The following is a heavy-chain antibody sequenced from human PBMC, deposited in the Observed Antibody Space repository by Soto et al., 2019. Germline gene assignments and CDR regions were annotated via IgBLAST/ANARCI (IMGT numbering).Heavy chain of an antibody. V-gene: IGHV3-74*01. CDR2: INSDGSAI. CDR3: VRAWAGY. CDR1: GFTFSSYW. Sequence: EVQLVESGGGLVQPGGSLRLSCAASGFTFSSYWMHWIRQAPGKGLVWVSRINSDGSAINYADSVKGRFTVFRDNAKNTLYLQMNSLRADDTAVYYCVRAWAGYWGQGTLVTVSS. J-gene: IGHJ4*02. D-gene: IGHD6-19*01.